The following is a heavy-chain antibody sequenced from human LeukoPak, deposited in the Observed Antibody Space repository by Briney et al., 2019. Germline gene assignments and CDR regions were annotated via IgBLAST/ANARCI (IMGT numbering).Heavy chain of an antibody. V-gene: IGHV1-18*01. J-gene: IGHJ3*02. CDR2: ISAYNGNT. CDR3: ARDHPPGTTDAFGI. D-gene: IGHD1-7*01. Sequence: GASVKVSCKASGYTFTSYGISWVRQAPGQGLEWMGWISAYNGNTNYAQKLQGRVTMTTDTSTSTAYMELRSLRSDDTAVYYCARDHPPGTTDAFGIWGQGTMVTVSS. CDR1: GYTFTSYG.